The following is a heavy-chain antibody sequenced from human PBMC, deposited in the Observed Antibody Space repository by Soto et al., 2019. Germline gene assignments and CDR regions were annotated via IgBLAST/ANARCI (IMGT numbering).Heavy chain of an antibody. CDR1: GGSISSYY. V-gene: IGHV4-59*01. D-gene: IGHD6-19*01. CDR2: IYYSGST. J-gene: IGHJ6*02. Sequence: SETLSLTCTVSGGSISSYYWSWIRQPPGKGLEWIGYIYYSGSTNYNPSLKSRVTISVDTSKNQFSLKLSSVTAADTAVYYCARDRGYSSGWYGMDVWGQGTTVTVS. CDR3: ARDRGYSSGWYGMDV.